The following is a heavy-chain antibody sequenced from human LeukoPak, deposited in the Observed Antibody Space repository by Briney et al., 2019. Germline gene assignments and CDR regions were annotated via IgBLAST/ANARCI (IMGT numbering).Heavy chain of an antibody. D-gene: IGHD6-19*01. CDR1: GFTFSSYE. CDR2: ISGSGGST. J-gene: IGHJ4*02. V-gene: IGHV3-23*01. CDR3: AKDTRDSSGWNDY. Sequence: PGGSLRLSCAASGFTFSSYEMNWVRQAPGKGLEWVSAISGSGGSTYYAGSVKGRFTISRDNSKNTLYLQMNSLRAEDTAVYYCAKDTRDSSGWNDYWGQGTLVTVSS.